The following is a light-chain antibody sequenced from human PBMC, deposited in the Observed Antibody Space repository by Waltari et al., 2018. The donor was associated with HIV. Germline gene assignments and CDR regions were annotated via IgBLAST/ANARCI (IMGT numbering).Light chain of an antibody. CDR1: NSNVGKNF. CDR3: ASWDDKLSHWV. J-gene: IGLJ3*02. CDR2: RND. Sequence: QSVLTQPPSASKSTGQRVLISCSATNSNVGKNFVSWFQQVPGGAPKLVIYRNDRRPSGVPDRFSGAKSGSSATLAISGLQADDEADYFCASWDDKLSHWVFGVGTKLTV. V-gene: IGLV1-47*01.